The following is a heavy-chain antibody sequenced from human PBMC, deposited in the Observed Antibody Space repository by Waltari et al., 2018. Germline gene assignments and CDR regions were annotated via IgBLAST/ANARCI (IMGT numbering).Heavy chain of an antibody. Sequence: EVQLVESGGGLVKPGGSLRLSCAAPGFTFTSYTRNLVRQAPGKGLEWVSSISASSTYKYHADSVKGRFTISRDNAKNSLFLQMDSLRAEDTAVYYCARDGLGDFGSGSYYQFFWGQGILVTVSS. J-gene: IGHJ4*02. CDR2: ISASSTYK. V-gene: IGHV3-21*01. D-gene: IGHD3-10*01. CDR3: ARDGLGDFGSGSYYQFF. CDR1: GFTFTSYT.